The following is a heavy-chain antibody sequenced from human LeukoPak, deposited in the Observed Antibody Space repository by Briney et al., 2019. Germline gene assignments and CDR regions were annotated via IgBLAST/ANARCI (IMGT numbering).Heavy chain of an antibody. CDR3: ARDRIVVVTAPRYFDL. J-gene: IGHJ2*01. CDR1: GFTFSSYE. Sequence: PGGSLRLSCAASGFTFSSYEMNWVRQAPGKGLEWVSYISSSGSTIYYADSVKGRFTISRDNAKNSLYLQMNSLRAEDTAVYYCARDRIVVVTAPRYFDLWGRGTLVTVSS. D-gene: IGHD2-21*02. CDR2: ISSSGSTI. V-gene: IGHV3-48*03.